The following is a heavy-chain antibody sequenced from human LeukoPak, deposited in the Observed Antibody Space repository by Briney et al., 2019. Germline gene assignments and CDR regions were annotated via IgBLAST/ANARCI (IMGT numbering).Heavy chain of an antibody. V-gene: IGHV3-48*02. CDR2: ICSSSSNI. J-gene: IGHJ4*02. CDR3: ARDIVVVPAAIPYYFDY. CDR1: GFTFSSYS. D-gene: IGHD2-2*01. Sequence: PGGSLRLSCAASGFTFSSYSMNWVRQAPGKGLEWVSYICSSSSNIYYADSVKGRFTISKDNAKNSLYLQMNSLRDKDTAVYSCARDIVVVPAAIPYYFDYWGQGTLVTVSS.